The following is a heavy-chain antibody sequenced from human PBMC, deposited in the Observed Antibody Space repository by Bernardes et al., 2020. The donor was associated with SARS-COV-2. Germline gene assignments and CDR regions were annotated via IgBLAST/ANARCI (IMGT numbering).Heavy chain of an antibody. V-gene: IGHV3-74*01. J-gene: IGHJ2*01. Sequence: GGSLRLSCAASGFSLRRYWMHWVRQVPGKGLVWVARTNEDGTITNYADSVRGRYTISRDNAKNTLYLQMSSLRPEDTALYYCARDVAGRDGLWGRGTLVTVSS. CDR1: GFSLRRYW. CDR3: ARDVAGRDGL. CDR2: TNEDGTIT. D-gene: IGHD1-26*01.